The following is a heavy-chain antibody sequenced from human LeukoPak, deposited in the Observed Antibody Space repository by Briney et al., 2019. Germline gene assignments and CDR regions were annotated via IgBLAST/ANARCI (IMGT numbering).Heavy chain of an antibody. CDR3: ARDRRRDGYNL. V-gene: IGHV4-38-2*02. CDR1: GYSISSGYY. D-gene: IGHD5-24*01. J-gene: IGHJ4*02. Sequence: PSETLSLTCTVSGYSISSGYYWGWIRQPPGKGLEWIGYIYYSGSTNYNPSLKSRVTISVDTSKNQFSLKLSSVTAADTAVYYCARDRRRDGYNLWGQGTLVTVSS. CDR2: IYYSGST.